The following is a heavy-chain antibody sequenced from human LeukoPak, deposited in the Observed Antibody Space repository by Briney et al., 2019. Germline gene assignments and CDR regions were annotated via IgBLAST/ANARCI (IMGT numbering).Heavy chain of an antibody. CDR1: GGSFSGYY. D-gene: IGHD6-19*01. CDR3: ARAWGYSSGWYLAFDI. V-gene: IGHV4-34*01. CDR2: INHSGST. J-gene: IGHJ3*02. Sequence: SETLSLTCAVYGGSFSGYYWSWIRQPPGKGLEWIGEINHSGSTNYNPSLKSRVTISVDTSKNQFSLKLSSVTAADTAVYYCARAWGYSSGWYLAFDIWGQGTMVTVSS.